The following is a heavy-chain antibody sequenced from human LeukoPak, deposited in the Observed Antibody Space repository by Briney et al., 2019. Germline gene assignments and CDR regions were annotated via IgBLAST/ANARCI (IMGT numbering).Heavy chain of an antibody. V-gene: IGHV3-7*01. CDR2: MNEDGSVT. CDR3: ARDPAWGAIDY. D-gene: IGHD7-27*01. Sequence: GGSLRLSCAVSGFSIRSSWMSWVRQTPGKGLEWVADMNEDGSVTWYADSVKGRFTVSRDNAKNSVDLQMSRLRVEDTAVYYCARDPAWGAIDYWGQGTLVTVSS. CDR1: GFSIRSSW. J-gene: IGHJ4*02.